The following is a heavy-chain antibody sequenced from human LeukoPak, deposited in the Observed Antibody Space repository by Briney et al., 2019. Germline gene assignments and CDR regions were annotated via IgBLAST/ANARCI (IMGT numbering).Heavy chain of an antibody. CDR3: DGGAGIYYTRNDY. V-gene: IGHV6-1*01. J-gene: IGHJ4*02. D-gene: IGHD2-8*01. CDR2: TYYRSKWYN. CDR1: GDSVSGNSAA. Sequence: SQTLSLTCAISGDSVSGNSAAWSWIRQSPSRGLEGLGCTYYRSKWYNEYAPSVKIPLTTNKDTFNIQFSLLLDSVTPGDTAVYYCDGGAGIYYTRNDYWGQGTPVTVSS.